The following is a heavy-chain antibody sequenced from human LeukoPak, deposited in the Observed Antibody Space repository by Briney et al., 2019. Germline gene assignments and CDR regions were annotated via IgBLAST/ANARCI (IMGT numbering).Heavy chain of an antibody. D-gene: IGHD6-19*01. CDR1: GGSFSGYF. V-gene: IGHV4-34*01. CDR2: INHSGST. Sequence: SETLSLTCAVYGGSFSGYFWSWIRQPPGKGLEWIGEINHSGSTNYNPSLKSRVTISVDTSKNQFSLKLSSVTAADTAVYYCARSYLGGWYYFDYWGQGTLVTVSS. CDR3: ARSYLGGWYYFDY. J-gene: IGHJ4*02.